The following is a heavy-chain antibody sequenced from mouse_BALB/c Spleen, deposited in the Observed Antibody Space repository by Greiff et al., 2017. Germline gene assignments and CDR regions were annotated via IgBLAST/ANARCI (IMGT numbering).Heavy chain of an antibody. V-gene: IGHV5-6-3*01. CDR2: INSNGGST. Sequence: EVQVVESGGGLVQPGGSLKLSCAVSGFSFSSYGMSWVRQTPDKRLELVATINSNGGSTYYPDSVKGRFTISRDNAKNILYLQMSSLKSEDTAMYYCARDEGAWFAYWGQGTLVTVSA. CDR1: GFSFSSYG. CDR3: ARDEGAWFAY. J-gene: IGHJ3*01.